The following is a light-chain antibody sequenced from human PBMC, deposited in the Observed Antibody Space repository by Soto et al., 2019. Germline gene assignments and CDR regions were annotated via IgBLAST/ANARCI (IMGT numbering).Light chain of an antibody. CDR1: QSVSNF. CDR3: QQYGSSPPWT. Sequence: EIVLTQSPRTLSLSPGERATLSCRASQSVSNFLAWYQQKPGQAPRLLIYGASSRATGIPDRFSGSGSGTDFTLTISRLEPEDFAVYYCQQYGSSPPWTFGQGTKVDIK. V-gene: IGKV3-20*01. CDR2: GAS. J-gene: IGKJ1*01.